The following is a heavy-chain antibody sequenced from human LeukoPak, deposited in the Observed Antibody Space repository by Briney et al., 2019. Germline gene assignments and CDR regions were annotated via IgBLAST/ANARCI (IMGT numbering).Heavy chain of an antibody. CDR1: GFTVSSNY. Sequence: GGSLRLSCAASGFTVSSNYMSWVRQAPGKGLEWVSVIYSGGSTYYADSVKGRFTISRDNSKNTLYLQMNSLRAEDTAVYYCARGIQVRHYYYGMDVWGQGTTVTVSS. D-gene: IGHD1-1*01. V-gene: IGHV3-53*01. J-gene: IGHJ6*02. CDR3: ARGIQVRHYYYGMDV. CDR2: IYSGGST.